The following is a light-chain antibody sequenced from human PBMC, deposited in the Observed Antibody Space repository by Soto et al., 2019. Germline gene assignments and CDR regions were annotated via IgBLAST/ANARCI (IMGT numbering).Light chain of an antibody. CDR2: WAS. Sequence: DIVMTQSPDSLAVSLGERATINCKSSQSVLYSSNNKNYLTWYQQKPGQPPKLLIYWASTRESGVPDRFSGSGSETDFTLTISSLQAEDVAAYYCQQYYSDPWTFGQGTKVEIK. CDR1: QSVLYSSNNKNY. CDR3: QQYYSDPWT. V-gene: IGKV4-1*01. J-gene: IGKJ1*01.